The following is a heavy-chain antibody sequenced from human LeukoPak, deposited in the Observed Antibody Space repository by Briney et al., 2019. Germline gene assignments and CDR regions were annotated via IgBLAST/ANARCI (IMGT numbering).Heavy chain of an antibody. CDR1: GYTFTDYY. J-gene: IGHJ4*02. Sequence: ASVKVSCKASGYTFTDYYMHWVRQAPGQGLEWMGWINPNSGGTNYAQKFQGRVTMTRDTSTSTVYMELSSLRSEDTAVYYCARGGVATQDLNYFDYWGQGTLVTVSS. CDR2: INPNSGGT. CDR3: ARGGVATQDLNYFDY. D-gene: IGHD5-12*01. V-gene: IGHV1-2*02.